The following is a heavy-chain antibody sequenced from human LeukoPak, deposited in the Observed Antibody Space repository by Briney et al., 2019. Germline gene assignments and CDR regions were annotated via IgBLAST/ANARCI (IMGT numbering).Heavy chain of an antibody. V-gene: IGHV1-69*05. J-gene: IGHJ4*02. CDR2: IIPIFATS. CDR3: ARDPGGGGDY. Sequence: ASVKVSCKASGGTFSSYAISWVRQAPGQGLEWMGGIIPIFATSNYAQKFQGRDTITTDKSTTTAYMELSSLRSEDTAVYYCARDPGGGGDYWGQGTLVTVSS. CDR1: GGTFSSYA. D-gene: IGHD3-16*01.